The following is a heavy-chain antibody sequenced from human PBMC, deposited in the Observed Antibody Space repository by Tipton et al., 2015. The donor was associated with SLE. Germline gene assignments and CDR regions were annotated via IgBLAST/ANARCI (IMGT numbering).Heavy chain of an antibody. CDR1: GGSFSGYY. CDR2: IDDSGST. V-gene: IGHV4-34*01. Sequence: TLSLTCAVYGGSFSGYYWSWIRQPPGKGLEWIGEIDDSGSTNYNPSLKSRVTISLDTSKNQFSLKLSSVTAADTAVYYCARGLRITMVRGVPFDYWGQGTLVTVSS. D-gene: IGHD3-10*01. J-gene: IGHJ4*02. CDR3: ARGLRITMVRGVPFDY.